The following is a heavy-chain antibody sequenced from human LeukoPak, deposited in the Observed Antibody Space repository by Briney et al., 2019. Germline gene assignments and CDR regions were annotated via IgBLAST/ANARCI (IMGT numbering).Heavy chain of an antibody. CDR3: ARLKATVSIHAYFDS. CDR2: IDHSGST. D-gene: IGHD4-17*01. J-gene: IGHJ4*02. V-gene: IGHV4-59*01. Sequence: SETLSLTCTVSGGSFSSYYWTWIRQPPGKELEWIGYIDHSGSTNYNPSLKSRVSISSDTSKNQFSLELSSVTAADTAVYYCARLKATVSIHAYFDSWGQGTLVTVSS. CDR1: GGSFSSYY.